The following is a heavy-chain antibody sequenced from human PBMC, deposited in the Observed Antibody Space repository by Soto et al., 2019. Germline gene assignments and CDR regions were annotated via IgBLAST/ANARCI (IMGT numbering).Heavy chain of an antibody. J-gene: IGHJ4*02. Sequence: EVQLLESGGGLVQPGGSLRLSCAVSGFIFSNYPMSWVRQAPGKGLEWVSSVSPSGSNTYYADSVKGRFTMSRDNSENRLHLQMNSLRADDTAVYFCARRDNSGWYSLDYWGQGTLVTVSS. CDR3: ARRDNSGWYSLDY. D-gene: IGHD6-19*01. CDR2: VSPSGSNT. CDR1: GFIFSNYP. V-gene: IGHV3-23*01.